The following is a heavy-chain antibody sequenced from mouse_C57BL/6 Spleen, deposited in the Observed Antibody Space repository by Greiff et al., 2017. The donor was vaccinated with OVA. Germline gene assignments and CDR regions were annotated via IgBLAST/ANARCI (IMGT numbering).Heavy chain of an antibody. CDR3: ARPLRPYYYFDY. CDR2: INPNNGGT. J-gene: IGHJ2*01. D-gene: IGHD2-10*01. V-gene: IGHV1-18*01. CDR1: GYTFTDYN. Sequence: VQLQQSGPELVKPGASVKIPCKASGYTFTDYNMDWVKQSHGKSLEWIGDINPNNGGTIYNQKFKGKATLTVDKSSSTAYMELRSLTSEDTAVYYCARPLRPYYYFDYWGQGTTLTVSS.